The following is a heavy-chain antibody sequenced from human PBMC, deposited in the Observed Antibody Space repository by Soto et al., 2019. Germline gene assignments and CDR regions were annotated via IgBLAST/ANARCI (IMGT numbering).Heavy chain of an antibody. Sequence: QVQLVQSGAEVKKPGASVKVSCKASGYTFTGYYMHWVRQAPGQGLEWMGWINPNSGGTNYAQKFQGWVTMTGDTSMSPGYKKLSRRSSDDTAVYYCARRSQSGSSPVNWCDPWGQGTMVTVSS. CDR1: GYTFTGYY. J-gene: IGHJ5*02. D-gene: IGHD6-6*01. V-gene: IGHV1-2*04. CDR2: INPNSGGT. CDR3: ARRSQSGSSPVNWCDP.